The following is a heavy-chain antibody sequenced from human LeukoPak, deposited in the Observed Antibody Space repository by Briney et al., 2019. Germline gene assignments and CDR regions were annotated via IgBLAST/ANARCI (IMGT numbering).Heavy chain of an antibody. Sequence: PGGSLRLSCAASGFTFSNYWISWARQAPGKGLEWVANINQGGSEKYYLNSVKGRFTISRDNAKNSLYLQMNSLRIDDTAIYYCVRDGSGYDYWGQGTLVTVSS. V-gene: IGHV3-7*05. D-gene: IGHD6-19*01. CDR2: INQGGSEK. CDR1: GFTFSNYW. J-gene: IGHJ4*02. CDR3: VRDGSGYDY.